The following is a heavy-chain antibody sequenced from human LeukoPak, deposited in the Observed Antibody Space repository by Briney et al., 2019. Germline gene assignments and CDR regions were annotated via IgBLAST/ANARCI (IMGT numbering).Heavy chain of an antibody. J-gene: IGHJ4*02. CDR1: GFTFSSYS. CDR3: ARDGALGSYYDSSGYRFDY. CDR2: ISSSSSYI. D-gene: IGHD3-22*01. V-gene: IGHV3-21*01. Sequence: GGSLRLSCAASGFTFSSYSMNWIRQAPGKGLEWVSSISSSSSYIYYADSVKGRFTISRDNAKNSLYLQMNGLRAEDTAVYYCARDGALGSYYDSSGYRFDYWGQGTLVTVSS.